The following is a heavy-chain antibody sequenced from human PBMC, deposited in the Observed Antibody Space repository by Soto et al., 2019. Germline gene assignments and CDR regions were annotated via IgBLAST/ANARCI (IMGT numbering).Heavy chain of an antibody. D-gene: IGHD3-3*01. J-gene: IGHJ6*02. CDR1: GGTFSSYA. CDR3: ARGAGFWSGYDYYGMDV. V-gene: IGHV1-69*06. Sequence: GASVKVSCKASGGTFSSYAISWVRQAPGQGLEWMGGIIPIFGTANYAQKFQGRVTITADKSTSTAYMELSSLRSEDTAVYCCARGAGFWSGYDYYGMDVWGQGTTVTVSS. CDR2: IIPIFGTA.